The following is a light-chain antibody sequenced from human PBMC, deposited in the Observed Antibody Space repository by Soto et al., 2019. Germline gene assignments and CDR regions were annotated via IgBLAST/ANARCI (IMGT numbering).Light chain of an antibody. V-gene: IGKV3-20*01. Sequence: EIVLTQSPGTLSLSPGDTATLSCRASQSVSSSYLAWYQHKPGQAPRLLIYDASSRATGIPDRFSGSGSGTDFTLTISRLEPEDFAVYYCQHYVSSLRTFGQGTRLEMK. J-gene: IGKJ2*01. CDR1: QSVSSSY. CDR2: DAS. CDR3: QHYVSSLRT.